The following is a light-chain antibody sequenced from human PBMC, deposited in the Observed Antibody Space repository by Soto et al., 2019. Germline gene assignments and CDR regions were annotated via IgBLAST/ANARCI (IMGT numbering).Light chain of an antibody. Sequence: EIVLTQSPGTLSLSPGEIATLSCRASQSVSSSYLAWYQQKPGQAPRLLIYDASNRATGIPVRFSGSGSGTDFTLTISSLEPEDFGLYYCQQRSDWFTFGQGTRLEIK. CDR3: QQRSDWFT. CDR2: DAS. J-gene: IGKJ5*01. V-gene: IGKV3D-20*02. CDR1: QSVSSSY.